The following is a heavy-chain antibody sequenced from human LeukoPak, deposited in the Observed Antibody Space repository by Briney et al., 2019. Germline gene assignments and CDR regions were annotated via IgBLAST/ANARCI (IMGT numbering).Heavy chain of an antibody. CDR1: GXXXXXXY. D-gene: IGHD1-26*01. CDR2: INPNSGGT. V-gene: IGHV1-2*02. J-gene: IGHJ4*02. CDR3: ASTEWELRGEGWDY. Sequence: ASVKVSCKASGXXXXXXYXHXVXQAPGXXXXXXGWINPNSGGTNYAQKFQGRVTMTRDTSISTAYMELSRLRSDDTAVYYCASTEWELRGEGWDYWGQGTLVTVSS.